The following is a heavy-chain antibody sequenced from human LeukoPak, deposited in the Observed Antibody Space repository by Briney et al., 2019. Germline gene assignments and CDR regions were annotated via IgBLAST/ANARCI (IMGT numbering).Heavy chain of an antibody. CDR2: ISGGGGST. CDR3: ARSSSSSLDY. J-gene: IGHJ4*02. Sequence: PGGSLRLSCAASGFTFSSYAMSWVRQAPGKGLEWASAISGGGGSTYYADSVKGRFTISRDNSKNTLYLQMNSLRAEDTAVYYCARSSSSSLDYWGQGTLVTVSS. V-gene: IGHV3-23*01. D-gene: IGHD6-13*01. CDR1: GFTFSSYA.